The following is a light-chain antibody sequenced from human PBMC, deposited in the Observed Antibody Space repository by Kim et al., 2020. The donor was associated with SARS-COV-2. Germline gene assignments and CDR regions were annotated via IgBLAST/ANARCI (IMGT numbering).Light chain of an antibody. CDR1: KLGDKY. Sequence: GSPGQTASITCSGDKLGDKYACWYQQKPGQSPVLVIYQDSKRPSGIPERFSGSNSGNTATLTISGTQAMDEADFYCQAWDSSTAVFGGGTKLTVL. CDR2: QDS. V-gene: IGLV3-1*01. CDR3: QAWDSSTAV. J-gene: IGLJ3*02.